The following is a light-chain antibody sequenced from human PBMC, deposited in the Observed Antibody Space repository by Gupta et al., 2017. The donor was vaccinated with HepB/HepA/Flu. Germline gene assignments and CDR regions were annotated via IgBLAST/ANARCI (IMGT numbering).Light chain of an antibody. J-gene: IGLJ1*01. CDR1: SSDVGGYNY. CDR3: CSDAGSYTYV. V-gene: IGLV2-11*01. CDR2: DVS. Sequence: QSALTQPRSVSGSPGQSVTISCTGTSSDVGGYNYVSWYQQHPGKAHKLMIYDVSKRPAGVPGRFSGSKSGNTASLTISGRQAEDEADYYCCSDAGSYTYVFGTGTKVTVL.